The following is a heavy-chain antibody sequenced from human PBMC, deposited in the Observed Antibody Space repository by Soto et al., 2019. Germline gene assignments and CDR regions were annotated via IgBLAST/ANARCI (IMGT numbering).Heavy chain of an antibody. J-gene: IGHJ4*02. CDR1: GFTCSSYG. D-gene: IGHD6-13*01. Sequence: PGGSLRLSCAASGFTCSSYGMSWVRQAPGKGLEWVSGISGSGGSTYYADSVKGRFTISRDNPKNTLYLQMNSLRAEDTAVYYCAKEGRYSSSRGYFDYWGQGTLVTVSS. V-gene: IGHV3-23*01. CDR2: ISGSGGST. CDR3: AKEGRYSSSRGYFDY.